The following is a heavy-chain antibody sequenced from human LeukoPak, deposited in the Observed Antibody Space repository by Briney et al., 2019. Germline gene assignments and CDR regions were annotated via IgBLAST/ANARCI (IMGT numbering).Heavy chain of an antibody. D-gene: IGHD3-10*01. V-gene: IGHV1-46*01. J-gene: IGHJ4*02. CDR2: VNLISGAT. Sequence: APVKVSCKSSGSTFTIYYMQWVRQGPAHGHELMGIVNLISGATDYAQKFQGRVTTTRDTSTSNVYMQLSSLRSEDTAMYSCARLSYRDGGAQDYWGQGTLVTVSP. CDR3: ARLSYRDGGAQDY. CDR1: GSTFTIYY.